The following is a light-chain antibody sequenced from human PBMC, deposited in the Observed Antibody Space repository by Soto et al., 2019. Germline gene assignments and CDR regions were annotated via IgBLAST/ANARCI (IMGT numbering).Light chain of an antibody. CDR1: NTDVGSSDL. Sequence: QSVLTQPASVSGSPGQSITISCIGTNTDVGSSDLVSWYQQHPDTPPKLLIYGASKRPSGVSNRFSGSKSGTTASLTISGLQAEDEADYYCCSYASTSPYVFGTGTKVTVL. V-gene: IGLV2-23*01. CDR3: CSYASTSPYV. J-gene: IGLJ1*01. CDR2: GAS.